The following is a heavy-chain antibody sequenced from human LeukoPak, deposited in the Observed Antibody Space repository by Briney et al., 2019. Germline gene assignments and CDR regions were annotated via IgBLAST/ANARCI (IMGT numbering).Heavy chain of an antibody. CDR3: AKTLGDYYYYYGMDV. J-gene: IGHJ6*02. D-gene: IGHD4-17*01. CDR1: GFTFSSYE. V-gene: IGHV3-30*18. CDR2: ISYDGSNK. Sequence: PGGSLRLSCAVSGFTFSSYEMNWVRQAPGKGLEWVAVISYDGSNKYYADSVKGRFTISRDNSKNTLYLQMNSLRAEDTAVYYCAKTLGDYYYYYGMDVWGQGTTVTVSS.